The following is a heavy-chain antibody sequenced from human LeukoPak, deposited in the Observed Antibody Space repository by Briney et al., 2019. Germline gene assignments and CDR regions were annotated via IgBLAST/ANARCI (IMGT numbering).Heavy chain of an antibody. CDR1: GGSISSGDYY. V-gene: IGHV4-30-4*01. Sequence: SETLSLTCTVSGGSISSGDYYWSWLRQPPGKGLEWIGYIYYSGSTYYNPSLKRRVTISVDTSKNQFSLKLSSVTAADTAVYYCARDGRSGGSAYYGMDVWGQGTTVTVSS. J-gene: IGHJ6*02. CDR2: IYYSGST. CDR3: ARDGRSGGSAYYGMDV. D-gene: IGHD2-15*01.